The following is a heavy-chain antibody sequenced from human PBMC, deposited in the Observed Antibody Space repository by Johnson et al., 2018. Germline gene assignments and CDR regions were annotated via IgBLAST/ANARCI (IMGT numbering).Heavy chain of an antibody. V-gene: IGHV3-49*03. Sequence: EVQLVETGGGLVQPGRSLRLSCTASGFTFGDYAMSWFRQAPGKGLEWVGFIRSKAYGGTTEYAASVKGRFTISRDDSKSIAYLQMNSLKTEETAVYYCAGARSWGIQLYYYYYGMDVWGQGTTVTVSS. J-gene: IGHJ6*02. CDR2: IRSKAYGGTT. CDR3: AGARSWGIQLYYYYYGMDV. D-gene: IGHD5-18*01. CDR1: GFTFGDYA.